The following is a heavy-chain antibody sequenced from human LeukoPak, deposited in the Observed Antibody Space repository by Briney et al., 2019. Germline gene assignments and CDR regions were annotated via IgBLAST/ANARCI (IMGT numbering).Heavy chain of an antibody. V-gene: IGHV1-2*02. D-gene: IGHD6-19*01. CDR2: INPNSGGT. CDR3: ASGYSSGWYYFDY. Sequence: ASVKVSCKASGYTFTGYYMHWVRQAPGQALKWMGWINPNSGGTNYAQKFQGRVTITRDTSISTAYMELSRLRSDGTAVYYCASGYSSGWYYFDYWGQGTLVTVSS. CDR1: GYTFTGYY. J-gene: IGHJ4*02.